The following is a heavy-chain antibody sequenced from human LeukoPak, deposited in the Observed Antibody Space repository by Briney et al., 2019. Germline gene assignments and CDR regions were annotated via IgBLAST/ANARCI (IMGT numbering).Heavy chain of an antibody. CDR1: GYTFTSYY. CDR2: INPSGGST. J-gene: IGHJ4*02. CDR3: AREWGNKAFDY. D-gene: IGHD7-27*01. V-gene: IGHV1-46*01. Sequence: GASVEVSCKASGYTFTSYYMHWVRRAPGQGLEWMGIINPSGGSTSYAQKFQGRVTMTKDTSTSTVYMELSSLRSEDTAVYYCAREWGNKAFDYWGQGTLVTVSS.